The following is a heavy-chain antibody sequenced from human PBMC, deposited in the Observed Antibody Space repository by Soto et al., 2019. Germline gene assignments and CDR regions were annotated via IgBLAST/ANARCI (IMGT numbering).Heavy chain of an antibody. CDR1: GYSFTSYW. V-gene: IGHV5-10-1*01. D-gene: IGHD2-8*01. J-gene: IGHJ6*02. CDR3: ARMDIVLMVYAISHYYGMDV. CDR2: IDPSDSYT. Sequence: PGESLKISCKGSGYSFTSYWISWVRQMPGKGLEWMGRIDPSDSYTNYSPSFQGHVTISADKSISTAYLQWSSLKASDTAMYYCARMDIVLMVYAISHYYGMDVWGQGTTVTSP.